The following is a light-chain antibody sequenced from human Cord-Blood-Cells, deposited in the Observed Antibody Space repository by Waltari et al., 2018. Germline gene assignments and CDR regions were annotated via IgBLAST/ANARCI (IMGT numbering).Light chain of an antibody. V-gene: IGLV2-11*01. Sequence: QSALTQPRSVSGSPGQSVTISCTGTSSDVGGYNYVSWYQQHPGKAPKLMLYDVSKRPSGVPDRFSGSKSVNTASLTISGLQAEDEADYYCCSYAGSSLYVFGTGTKVTVL. CDR3: CSYAGSSLYV. CDR2: DVS. J-gene: IGLJ1*01. CDR1: SSDVGGYNY.